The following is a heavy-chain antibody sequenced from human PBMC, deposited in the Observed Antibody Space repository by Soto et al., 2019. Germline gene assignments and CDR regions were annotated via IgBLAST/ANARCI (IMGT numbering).Heavy chain of an antibody. CDR3: ARHGIAAAGTNYYYYYYMDV. Sequence: SETLSLTCTVSGGSISSYYWSWIRQPPGKGLEWIGYIYYSGSTNYNPSLKSRVTISVDTSKNQFSLKLSSVTAADTAVYYCARHGIAAAGTNYYYYYYMDVWGKGTTVTVSS. D-gene: IGHD6-13*01. J-gene: IGHJ6*03. V-gene: IGHV4-59*08. CDR1: GGSISSYY. CDR2: IYYSGST.